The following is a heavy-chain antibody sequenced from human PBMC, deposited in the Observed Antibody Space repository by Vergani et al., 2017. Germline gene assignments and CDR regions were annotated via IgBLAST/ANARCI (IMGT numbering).Heavy chain of an antibody. D-gene: IGHD2-2*01. CDR2: ISSSSSTI. J-gene: IGHJ6*02. CDR3: ARSTRDCSSTSCYPYYYYGMDV. Sequence: EVQLVESGGGLVQPGGSLRLSCAASGFTFSSYSMNWVRQAPGKGLEWVSYISSSSSTIYYADSVKGRFTISRDNAKNSLYLQMNSLRAEDTAVYYCARSTRDCSSTSCYPYYYYGMDVWGQXP. CDR1: GFTFSSYS. V-gene: IGHV3-48*01.